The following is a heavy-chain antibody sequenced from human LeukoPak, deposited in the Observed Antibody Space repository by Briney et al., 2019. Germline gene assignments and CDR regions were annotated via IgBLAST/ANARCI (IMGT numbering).Heavy chain of an antibody. D-gene: IGHD5-18*01. J-gene: IGHJ4*02. CDR2: INHSGST. CDR3: ASLDTAMVRFDY. V-gene: IGHV4-34*01. Sequence: SETLSLTCAVYGGSFSGYYWSCIRQPPGKGLEWIGEINHSGSTNYNPSLKSRVTISVDTSKNQFSLKLSSVTAADTAVYYCASLDTAMVRFDYWGQGTLVTVSS. CDR1: GGSFSGYY.